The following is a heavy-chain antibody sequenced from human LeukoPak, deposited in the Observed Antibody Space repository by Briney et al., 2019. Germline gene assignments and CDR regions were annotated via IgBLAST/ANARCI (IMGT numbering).Heavy chain of an antibody. CDR3: VRTYYYDSSGYHLIDY. V-gene: IGHV4-61*02. D-gene: IGHD3-22*01. CDR1: GGSVSSGTYY. Sequence: SQTLSLTCTVSGGSVSSGTYYWSWIRQPPGKGLEWLGRIYTSGSTNYNPSLKSRVTISVDTSKNQFSLKLSSVTAADTAVYYCVRTYYYDSSGYHLIDYWGQGTLVTVSS. J-gene: IGHJ4*02. CDR2: IYTSGST.